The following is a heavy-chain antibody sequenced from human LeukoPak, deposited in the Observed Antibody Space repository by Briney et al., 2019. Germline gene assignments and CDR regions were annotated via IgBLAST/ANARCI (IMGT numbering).Heavy chain of an antibody. Sequence: GGSLRLSCAASGFTFSSYSMNWVRQAPGKGLEWVSSISSSSSYIYYADSVKGRFTISRDNAKNSLYLQMNSLRAEDTAVYYCARERGYSGYELTPFDYWGQGTLVTVSS. D-gene: IGHD5-12*01. CDR3: ARERGYSGYELTPFDY. V-gene: IGHV3-21*01. CDR2: ISSSSSYI. CDR1: GFTFSSYS. J-gene: IGHJ4*02.